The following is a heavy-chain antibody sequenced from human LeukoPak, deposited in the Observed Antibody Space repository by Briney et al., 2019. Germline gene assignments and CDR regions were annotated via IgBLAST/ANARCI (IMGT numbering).Heavy chain of an antibody. Sequence: TSETLSLTCTVSGGSIGSYYWSWIRQPAGKGLEWIGRIYSSGSTNYNPSLKSRVTMSVDTSKNQFSLKLSSVTAADTAVYYCARGIVVVPAAIPGNWFDPWGQGTLVTVSS. CDR2: IYSSGST. J-gene: IGHJ5*02. CDR3: ARGIVVVPAAIPGNWFDP. CDR1: GGSIGSYY. V-gene: IGHV4-4*07. D-gene: IGHD2-2*01.